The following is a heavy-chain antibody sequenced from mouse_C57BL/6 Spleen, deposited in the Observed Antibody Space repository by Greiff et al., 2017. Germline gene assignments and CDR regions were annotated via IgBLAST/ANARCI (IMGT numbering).Heavy chain of an antibody. D-gene: IGHD2-3*01. J-gene: IGHJ2*01. Sequence: VQLKESGGDLVKPGGSLKLSCAASGFTFSSYGMSWVRQTPDKRLEWVATISSGGSYTYYPDSVKGRFTISRDNAKNTLYLQMSSLKSEDTAMYYCARHGDGFDYWGQGTTLTVSS. CDR3: ARHGDGFDY. CDR2: ISSGGSYT. CDR1: GFTFSSYG. V-gene: IGHV5-6*01.